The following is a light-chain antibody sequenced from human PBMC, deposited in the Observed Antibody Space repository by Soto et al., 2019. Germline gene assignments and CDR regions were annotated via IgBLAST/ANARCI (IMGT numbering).Light chain of an antibody. V-gene: IGKV3-20*01. CDR1: QSVSSTY. CDR3: QQYVNSPYA. J-gene: IGKJ2*01. CDR2: GAS. Sequence: EIVLTQSPRTLSLFPGEIATLSCRASQSVSSTYLAWYQQKPGQAPRLLIYGASTRATGIPVRFSGSGSGTDFTLTISRLEPEDFAVYYCQQYVNSPYAFGQGTKLEIK.